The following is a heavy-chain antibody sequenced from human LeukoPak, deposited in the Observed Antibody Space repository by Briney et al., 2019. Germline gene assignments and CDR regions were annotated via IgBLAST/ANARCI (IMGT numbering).Heavy chain of an antibody. J-gene: IGHJ4*01. D-gene: IGHD5-18*01. CDR2: IYYSGST. CDR3: ARVRVGTAMVGAYFDY. Sequence: SETLSLTCTVSGGSISSYYWSWIRQPPGKGLEWIGYIYYSGSTNYNPSLKSRVTISVETSKNQFSLKLSSVTAADTAVYYCARVRVGTAMVGAYFDYWGHGTLVTVSS. V-gene: IGHV4-59*08. CDR1: GGSISSYY.